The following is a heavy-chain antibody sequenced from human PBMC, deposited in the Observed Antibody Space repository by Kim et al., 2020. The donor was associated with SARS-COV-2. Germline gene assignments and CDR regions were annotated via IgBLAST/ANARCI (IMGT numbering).Heavy chain of an antibody. CDR3: AREHYDYVWGSYRYTGKRHGMDV. Sequence: GGSLRLSCAASGFTFSSYSMNWVRQAPGKGLEWVSYISSSSSTIYYADSVKGRFTISRDNAKNSLYLQMNSLRDEDTAVYYCAREHYDYVWGSYRYTGKRHGMDVWGQGTTVTVSS. D-gene: IGHD3-16*02. CDR1: GFTFSSYS. V-gene: IGHV3-48*02. CDR2: ISSSSSTI. J-gene: IGHJ6*02.